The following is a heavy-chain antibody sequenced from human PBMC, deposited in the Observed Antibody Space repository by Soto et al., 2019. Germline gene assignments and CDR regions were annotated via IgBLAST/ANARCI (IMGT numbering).Heavy chain of an antibody. Sequence: QVQLVQSGAEVQKPGASVRVSCKASGYIFTNSYLHWVRQAPGQGLEWMGIINPSAGRTNYAQNFQGRVTMTADTPTSTVYMELSSLRSEDTAVYYCARETDILTGFVIDYWGQGTLVIVSS. D-gene: IGHD3-9*01. J-gene: IGHJ4*02. V-gene: IGHV1-46*01. CDR3: ARETDILTGFVIDY. CDR2: INPSAGRT. CDR1: GYIFTNSY.